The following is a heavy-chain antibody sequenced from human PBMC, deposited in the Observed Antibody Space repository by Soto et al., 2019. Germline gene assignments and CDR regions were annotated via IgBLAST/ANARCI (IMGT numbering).Heavy chain of an antibody. D-gene: IGHD4-17*01. CDR3: ARGYGDSY. J-gene: IGHJ4*02. V-gene: IGHV1-18*04. Sequence: QAQLVQSGAELTKPVASVKVSCKASGYNFTSFHIIWVRQAPGQGLEWMGWINPYNRNTNSIRKFQGRVTMTTDTPTSTAYMDLRSLTSDDTAVYYCARGYGDSYWGQGTLVTVSS. CDR2: INPYNRNT. CDR1: GYNFTSFH.